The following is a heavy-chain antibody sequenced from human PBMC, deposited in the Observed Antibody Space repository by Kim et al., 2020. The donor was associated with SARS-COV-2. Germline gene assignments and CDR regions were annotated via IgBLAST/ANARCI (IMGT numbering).Heavy chain of an antibody. J-gene: IGHJ6*02. CDR2: IWNDGTNA. CDR3: ARDRDKWQVPRYYNDMDV. Sequence: GGSLRLSCAASGFTFSNYGMHWVRQAPGKGLEWVAVIWNDGTNAYYVDFLKGRFTISRDNSKNTLYLQMNSLRAEDTAVYYCARDRDKWQVPRYYNDMDVWGQGSTVIVS. D-gene: IGHD6-19*01. CDR1: GFTFSNYG. V-gene: IGHV3-33*01.